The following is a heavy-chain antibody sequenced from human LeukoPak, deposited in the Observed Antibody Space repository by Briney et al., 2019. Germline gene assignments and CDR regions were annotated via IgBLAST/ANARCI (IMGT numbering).Heavy chain of an antibody. Sequence: PSETLSFTCTVSGGSISSYYWSWIRQPAGKGLEWIGRIYTSGSTNYNPSLKSRVTMSVDTSKNQFSLKLSSVTAADTAVYYCARDPPNDYGDYNYYYYMDVWGKGTTVTVSS. CDR2: IYTSGST. CDR1: GGSISSYY. V-gene: IGHV4-4*07. D-gene: IGHD4-17*01. J-gene: IGHJ6*03. CDR3: ARDPPNDYGDYNYYYYMDV.